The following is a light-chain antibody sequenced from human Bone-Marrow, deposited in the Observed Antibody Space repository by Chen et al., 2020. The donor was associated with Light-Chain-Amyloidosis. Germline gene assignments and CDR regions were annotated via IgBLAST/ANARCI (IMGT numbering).Light chain of an antibody. J-gene: IGLJ1*01. Sequence: QSALTQPAAVSGSPGQSITISCTVTSGDVGTYNYVSWDQQHPGKAPKVMIYAVSNRPSGVSNRFSGSKSCNTASLTISGLQAEDEADYYCSSFTSSSSYVFGPGTKVTVL. CDR2: AVS. V-gene: IGLV2-14*01. CDR1: SGDVGTYNY. CDR3: SSFTSSSSYV.